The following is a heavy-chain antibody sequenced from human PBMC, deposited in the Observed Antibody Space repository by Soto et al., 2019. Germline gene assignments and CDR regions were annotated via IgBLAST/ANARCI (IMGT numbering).Heavy chain of an antibody. CDR1: GFTFSSYG. CDR2: ISYDGSNK. D-gene: IGHD6-13*01. J-gene: IGHJ4*02. V-gene: IGHV3-30*18. CDR3: AKGEGIAAAAY. Sequence: PGGSLRLSCAASGFTFSSYGMHWVRQAPGKGLEWVAVISYDGSNKYYADSVKGRFTISRDSSKNTLYLQMNSLRAEDTAVYYCAKGEGIAAAAYWGQGTLVTVSS.